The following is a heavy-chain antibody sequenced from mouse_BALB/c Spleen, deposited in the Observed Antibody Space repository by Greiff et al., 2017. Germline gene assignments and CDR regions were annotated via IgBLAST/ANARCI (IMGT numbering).Heavy chain of an antibody. Sequence: VQLQQSGAELVRPGSSVKISCKASGYAFRSYWMNWVKQRPGPGLEWIGQIYPGDGDTNYNGKFKGKATLTADNSSSTAYMQLRSLTSEDSAVYFCASSYEAICAMDYWGQGTSVTVSA. V-gene: IGHV1-80*01. CDR2: IYPGDGDT. CDR1: GYAFRSYW. CDR3: ASSYEAICAMDY. J-gene: IGHJ4*01. D-gene: IGHD1-1*01.